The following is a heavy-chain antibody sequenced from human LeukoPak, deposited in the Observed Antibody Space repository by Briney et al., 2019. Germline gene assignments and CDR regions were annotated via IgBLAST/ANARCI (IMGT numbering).Heavy chain of an antibody. D-gene: IGHD3-10*01. CDR1: GRSLSSSSYY. V-gene: IGHV4-39*01. CDR3: AKHYMGSYDNRGLDY. CDR2: IYYSGYT. J-gene: IGHJ4*02. Sequence: PSETLSLTCTVSGRSLSSSSYYWGWLRQPPGTGLEWFGSIYYSGYTYYNPSVESRVTMSVDASKNQYSLKLSSVTDADTAIYYCAKHYMGSYDNRGLDYWGQGSLVTVSS.